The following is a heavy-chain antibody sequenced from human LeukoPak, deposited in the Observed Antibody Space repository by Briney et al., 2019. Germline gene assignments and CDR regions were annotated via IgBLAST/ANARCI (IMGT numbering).Heavy chain of an antibody. V-gene: IGHV3-30*01. CDR3: ARARGYYDYNDY. D-gene: IGHD3-22*01. CDR2: ISYDGSNK. J-gene: IGHJ4*02. CDR1: GFTFSSCA. Sequence: GGSLRLSCAASGFTFSSCAMHWVRQAPGKGLEWVAVISYDGSNKYYADSVKGRFTISRDNSKNTLYLQMNSLRAEDTAVYYCARARGYYDYNDYWGQGTLVTVSS.